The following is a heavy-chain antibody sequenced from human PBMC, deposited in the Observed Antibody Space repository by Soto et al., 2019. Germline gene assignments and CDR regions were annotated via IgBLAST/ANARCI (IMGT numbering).Heavy chain of an antibody. CDR1: GFTFDDYA. V-gene: IGHV3-9*01. Sequence: GGSLRLSCAASGFTFDDYAMHWVRQAPGKGLEWVSGISWNSGSIGYADSVKGRFTISRDNAKNSLYLQMNSLRAEDTALYYCAKDRISYCSGGSCYSDFDYWGQGTLVTVSS. D-gene: IGHD2-15*01. CDR3: AKDRISYCSGGSCYSDFDY. CDR2: ISWNSGSI. J-gene: IGHJ4*02.